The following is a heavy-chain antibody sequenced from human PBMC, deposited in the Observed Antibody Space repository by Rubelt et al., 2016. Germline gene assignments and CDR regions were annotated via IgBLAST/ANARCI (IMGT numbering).Heavy chain of an antibody. Sequence: QVQMQESGPGLVKPSETLSLTCTVSGGSISSFYWSWIRQSPGKGLEWIGYIYYSGTTSYNPSLQSRVTISVDKSKNQFSLKRSSVTAAATAFYYFEKDGGIALTGASNWHDAWGQGTLVTVSS. CDR1: GGSISSFY. V-gene: IGHV4-59*01. CDR3: EKDGGIALTGASNWHDA. J-gene: IGHJ5*02. D-gene: IGHD6-19*01. CDR2: IYYSGTT.